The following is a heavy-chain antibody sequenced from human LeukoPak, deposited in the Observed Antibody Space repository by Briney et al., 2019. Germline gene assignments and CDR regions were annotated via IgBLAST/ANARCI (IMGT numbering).Heavy chain of an antibody. J-gene: IGHJ6*02. CDR2: ISSSGSTI. D-gene: IGHD2-15*01. CDR3: AHLAVPYYYGMDV. V-gene: IGHV3-11*01. CDR1: GFTFSDYY. Sequence: GGSLRLSCAASGFTFSDYYMSWIRQAPGKGLEWVSYISSSGSTIYYADSVKGRFTISRDNAKNSLYLQMNSLRAEDTAVYYCAHLAVPYYYGMDVWGQGTTVTVSS.